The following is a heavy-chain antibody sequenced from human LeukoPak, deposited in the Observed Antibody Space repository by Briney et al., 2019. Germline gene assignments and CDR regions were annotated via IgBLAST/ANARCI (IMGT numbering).Heavy chain of an antibody. D-gene: IGHD6-19*01. CDR2: INYSGTT. CDR3: VGGGQWLAFDY. J-gene: IGHJ4*02. V-gene: IGHV4-59*03. CDR1: CLSINAYY. Sequence: SETLSLTCTVSCLSINAYYWSWIRQPPGKGLDWIGCINYSGTTDYNPSLKSRVTISIDTSKNQSSLKLSSVTAADTAVYYGVGGGQWLAFDYWGQGTLVTDSS.